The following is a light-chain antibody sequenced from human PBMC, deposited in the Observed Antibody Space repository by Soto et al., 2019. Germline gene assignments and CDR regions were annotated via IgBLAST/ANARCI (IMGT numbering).Light chain of an antibody. CDR1: QNIRSY. CDR2: ATS. Sequence: DIQMTQSPTSLSASVGDRVTITCRASQNIRSYINWYQQIPGKAPNLLIYATSILQTGVPSRFSGSGTGTDFTLTINGLQPADFATYYCQQGYTTRWTFGQGTKVVIK. J-gene: IGKJ1*01. CDR3: QQGYTTRWT. V-gene: IGKV1-39*01.